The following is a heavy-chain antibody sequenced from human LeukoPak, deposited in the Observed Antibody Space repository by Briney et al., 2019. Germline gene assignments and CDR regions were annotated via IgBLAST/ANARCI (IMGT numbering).Heavy chain of an antibody. D-gene: IGHD5-18*01. Sequence: GGSLRLSCAASGFTFSSYSMNWVRQAPGKGLEWVSSISGSSSYIYYADSVKGRFTISRDNAKNSLYLQMNSLRAEDTAVYYCARAGRAMVPLYYMDVWGKGTTVTVSS. CDR3: ARAGRAMVPLYYMDV. J-gene: IGHJ6*03. CDR1: GFTFSSYS. V-gene: IGHV3-21*01. CDR2: ISGSSSYI.